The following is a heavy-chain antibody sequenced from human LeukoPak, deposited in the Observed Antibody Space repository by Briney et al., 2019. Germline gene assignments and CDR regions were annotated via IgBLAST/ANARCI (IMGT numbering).Heavy chain of an antibody. D-gene: IGHD3-10*01. CDR2: ITTYNGNT. J-gene: IGHJ6*02. V-gene: IGHV1-18*01. CDR3: ARFADYYYYYGMDV. Sequence: ASVKVSCKASGYTFTSYGISWVRQAPGQGLEWMGWITTYNGNTNYAQKLQGRVTLTTDTSTSTAYMELRSLRSDDTAVYYCARFADYYYYYGMDVWGQGTTVTVSS. CDR1: GYTFTSYG.